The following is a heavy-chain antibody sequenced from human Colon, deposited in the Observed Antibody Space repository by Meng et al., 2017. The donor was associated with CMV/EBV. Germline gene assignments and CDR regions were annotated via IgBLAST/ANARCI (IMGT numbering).Heavy chain of an antibody. J-gene: IGHJ5*02. CDR2: VSSNGFNA. CDR3: VKDRFSGRDNYFDL. D-gene: IGHD5-24*01. CDR1: GFTFEDYA. Sequence: SLKISCAVSGFTFEDYAMQWVRQGPGKGPEWVAGVSSNGFNAGYAASVRGRFIISRDNTKNALYLQMNSLRPEDTAFYYCVKDRFSGRDNYFDLWGQGTLVTVSS. V-gene: IGHV3-9*01.